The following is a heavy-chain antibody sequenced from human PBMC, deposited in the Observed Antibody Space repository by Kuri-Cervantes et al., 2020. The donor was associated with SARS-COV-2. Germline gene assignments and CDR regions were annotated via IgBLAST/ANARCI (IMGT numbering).Heavy chain of an antibody. V-gene: IGHV4-34*01. J-gene: IGHJ3*02. CDR3: AREDTIFGVPDAFDI. Sequence: SETLSLTCAFYGEAFSGYYWTWIRQSPGKGLEWIGEVNHRGDTNYNPSLKSRVTISADTSKNQFSLKLSSVTAADTAVYYCAREDTIFGVPDAFDIWGQGTMVTVSS. CDR1: GEAFSGYY. CDR2: VNHRGDT. D-gene: IGHD3-3*01.